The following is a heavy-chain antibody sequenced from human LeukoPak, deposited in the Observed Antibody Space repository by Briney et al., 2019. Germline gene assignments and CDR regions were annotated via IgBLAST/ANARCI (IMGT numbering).Heavy chain of an antibody. J-gene: IGHJ3*02. CDR1: GFTFSSYG. V-gene: IGHV3-30*02. CDR3: AKDLRSGSYYSNAFDI. CDR2: IRYDGSNK. Sequence: GGSLRLSCAASGFTFSSYGMHWVRQAPGKGLEWVAFIRYDGSNKYYADSVKGRFTISRDNSKNTLYLQMSSLRAEDTAVYYCAKDLRSGSYYSNAFDIWGQGTMVTVSS. D-gene: IGHD1-26*01.